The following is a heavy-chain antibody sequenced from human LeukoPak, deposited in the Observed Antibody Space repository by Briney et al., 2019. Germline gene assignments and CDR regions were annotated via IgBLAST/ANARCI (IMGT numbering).Heavy chain of an antibody. D-gene: IGHD1-26*01. CDR3: ARGGVEATTYYFDY. CDR1: GGSFSGYY. Sequence: SETLSLTCAVYGGSFSGYYWSWIRQPPGKGLEWIGEINHSGSTNYNPSLRSRVTISVDTSKNQFSLKLSSVTAADTAVYYCARGGVEATTYYFDYWGQGTLVTVSS. V-gene: IGHV4-34*01. J-gene: IGHJ4*02. CDR2: INHSGST.